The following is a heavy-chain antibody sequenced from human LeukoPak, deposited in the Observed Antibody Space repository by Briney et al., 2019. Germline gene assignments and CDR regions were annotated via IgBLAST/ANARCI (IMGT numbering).Heavy chain of an antibody. CDR3: ARGHYYGSGSYSDAFDI. D-gene: IGHD3-10*01. J-gene: IGHJ3*02. CDR1: GYTFTSYD. CDR2: MNPNSDNT. Sequence: ASVKVSCKASGYTFTSYDINWVRQATGQGLEWMGWMNPNSDNTGYAQKFQGRVTMTRNTSISTAYMELSSLRSEDTAVYYCARGHYYGSGSYSDAFDIWGQGTMVTVSS. V-gene: IGHV1-8*01.